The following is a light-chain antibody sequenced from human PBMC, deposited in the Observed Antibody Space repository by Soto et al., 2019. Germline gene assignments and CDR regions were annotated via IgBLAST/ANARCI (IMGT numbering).Light chain of an antibody. Sequence: EIVMTQSPATLSVSPGERATLSCGASQSVRRNLAWYQQRPGQAPRLLIFGASTRATGIPARFCGSGSGTEFTLTISSLQSEDFAVYYCQQYKDWPTAITFGQGTRLEIK. CDR1: QSVRRN. CDR2: GAS. J-gene: IGKJ5*01. V-gene: IGKV3-15*01. CDR3: QQYKDWPTAIT.